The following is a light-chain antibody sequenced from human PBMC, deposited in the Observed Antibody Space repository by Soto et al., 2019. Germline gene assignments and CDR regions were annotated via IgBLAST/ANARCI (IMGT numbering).Light chain of an antibody. CDR3: CSYAGSNTFV. Sequence: QSALTQPASVSGSPGQSITISCTGTSSDVGSYNLVSWYQHHPGKAPKLMIYEGSKRPSGVSNRLSGSKSGNTASLTISGLQAEDEADYFCCSYAGSNTFVFGTGTKVTVL. CDR1: SSDVGSYNL. J-gene: IGLJ1*01. CDR2: EGS. V-gene: IGLV2-23*01.